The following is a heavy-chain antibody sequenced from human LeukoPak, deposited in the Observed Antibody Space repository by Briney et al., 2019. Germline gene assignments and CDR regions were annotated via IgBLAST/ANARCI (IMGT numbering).Heavy chain of an antibody. J-gene: IGHJ6*02. Sequence: SVKVSCKASGGTFSSYAISWVRQAPGQGLEWMGGIIPIFGTANYAQKFQGRVTITADESTSTAYMELSSLRSEDTAVYYRASIIAAAGTGPTGYGMDVWGQGTTVTVSS. V-gene: IGHV1-69*13. CDR1: GGTFSSYA. CDR3: ASIIAAAGTGPTGYGMDV. CDR2: IIPIFGTA. D-gene: IGHD6-13*01.